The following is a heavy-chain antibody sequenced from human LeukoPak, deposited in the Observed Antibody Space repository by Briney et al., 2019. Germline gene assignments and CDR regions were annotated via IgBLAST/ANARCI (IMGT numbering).Heavy chain of an antibody. Sequence: GGSLRLSCAASGFTVSSNYMSWVRQAPGKGLEWVSVIYSGGSTYYADSVKGRFTISRDNSKNTLYLQMNSLRAEDTAVYYCARAAGYCSSTSCLYYYYYYMDVWGKGTTVTISS. J-gene: IGHJ6*03. CDR1: GFTVSSNY. CDR3: ARAAGYCSSTSCLYYYYYYMDV. V-gene: IGHV3-66*01. D-gene: IGHD2-2*01. CDR2: IYSGGST.